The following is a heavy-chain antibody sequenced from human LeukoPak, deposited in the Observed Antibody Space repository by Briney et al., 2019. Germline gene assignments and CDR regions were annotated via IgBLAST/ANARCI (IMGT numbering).Heavy chain of an antibody. CDR3: ARDASFGSSGYYYPTYLDY. CDR1: GFTFSSYA. CDR2: ISYDGSNK. D-gene: IGHD3-22*01. V-gene: IGHV3-30-3*01. Sequence: GGSLRLSCAASGFTFSSYAMHWVRQAPGKGLEWVAVISYDGSNKYYADSVKGRFTISRDNSKNTLYLQMNSLRAEDTAVCYCARDASFGSSGYYYPTYLDYWGQGTLVTVSS. J-gene: IGHJ4*02.